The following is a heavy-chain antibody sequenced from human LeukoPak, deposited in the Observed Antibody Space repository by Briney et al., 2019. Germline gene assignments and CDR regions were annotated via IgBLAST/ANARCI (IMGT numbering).Heavy chain of an antibody. J-gene: IGHJ4*02. Sequence: GASVKVSCKASGYTFTAYYMHWLRQAPGQGLEWMGWISAYNGNTNYAQKLQGRVTMTTDTSTSTAYMELRSLRSDDTAVYYCARDRGGGWDPRPLGLAHYWGQGTLVTVSS. D-gene: IGHD6-19*01. CDR1: GYTFTAYY. CDR3: ARDRGGGWDPRPLGLAHY. V-gene: IGHV1-18*04. CDR2: ISAYNGNT.